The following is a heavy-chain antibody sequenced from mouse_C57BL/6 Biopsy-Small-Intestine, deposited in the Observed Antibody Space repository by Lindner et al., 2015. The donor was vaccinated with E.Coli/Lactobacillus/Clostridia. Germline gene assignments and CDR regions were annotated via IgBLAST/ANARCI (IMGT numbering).Heavy chain of an antibody. CDR2: IDPEDGDT. Sequence: VQLQESGAELVRPGASVKLSCTASGFNIKDYYIPWVKQRPKQGLEWITRIDPEDGDTEYAPKFQGKATMTADTSSNTVCLQLSSLTSEDTAVYYCSTGVPSYWGQGTLVTVS. J-gene: IGHJ3*01. V-gene: IGHV14-1*01. CDR3: STGVPSY. CDR1: GFNIKDYY.